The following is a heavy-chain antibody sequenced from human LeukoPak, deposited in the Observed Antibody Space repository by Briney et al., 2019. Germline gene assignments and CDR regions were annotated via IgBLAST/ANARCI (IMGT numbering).Heavy chain of an antibody. CDR2: ISASGP. Sequence: GGSLRLSCAASGFTFSRLAMTWVRQAPGKGLEWVSTISASGPYYADAVRGRFTISRDNSRNTLSLQMDSLRAEDTAVYYCAKGGAKYYDILGIDPWGQGTLVTVSS. J-gene: IGHJ5*02. D-gene: IGHD3-9*01. V-gene: IGHV3-23*01. CDR3: AKGGAKYYDILGIDP. CDR1: GFTFSRLA.